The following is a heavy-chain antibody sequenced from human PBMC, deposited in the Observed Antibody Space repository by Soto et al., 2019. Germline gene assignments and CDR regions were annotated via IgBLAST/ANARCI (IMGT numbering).Heavy chain of an antibody. CDR1: GGSISSGNYY. V-gene: IGHV4-31*01. Sequence: QVQLQESGPGLLKPSPTLSLTCTVSGGSISSGNYYWSCIRQHPGKGLVWIGYIYYSGSTYYNPYPTTPLPIAPDKSKTHFSLKLRSGTAADTAVYYCARDLAQTHYDRRGYYQLGDLDYWGQGPLVTVSS. D-gene: IGHD3-22*01. CDR2: IYYSGST. CDR3: ARDLAQTHYDRRGYYQLGDLDY. J-gene: IGHJ4*02.